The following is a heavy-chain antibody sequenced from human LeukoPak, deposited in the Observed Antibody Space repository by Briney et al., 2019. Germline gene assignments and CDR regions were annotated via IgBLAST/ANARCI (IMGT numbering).Heavy chain of an antibody. J-gene: IGHJ4*02. D-gene: IGHD6-19*01. Sequence: SETLSLTCTVSGGSISSYYWSWIRQPPGKGLEWIGCIYYSGSTNYNPSLKSRVTISVDTSKNQFSLKLSSVTAADTAVYYCARGLAVAGNEPYFDYWGQGTLVTVSS. CDR3: ARGLAVAGNEPYFDY. V-gene: IGHV4-59*01. CDR2: IYYSGST. CDR1: GGSISSYY.